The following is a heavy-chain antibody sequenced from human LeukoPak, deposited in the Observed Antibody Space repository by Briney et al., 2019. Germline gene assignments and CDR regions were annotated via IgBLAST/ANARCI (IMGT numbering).Heavy chain of an antibody. V-gene: IGHV3-30*02. CDR3: ATMGPYYYYYYYMDV. Sequence: GGSLRLSCAASGFTFSSYGMHWVRQAPGKGLEWVAFIRYDGSNKYYADSVKGRFTISRDNSKNTLYLQMNSLRAEDTAVYYCATMGPYYYYYYYMDVWGKGTTVTVSS. CDR2: IRYDGSNK. J-gene: IGHJ6*03. CDR1: GFTFSSYG. D-gene: IGHD2-8*01.